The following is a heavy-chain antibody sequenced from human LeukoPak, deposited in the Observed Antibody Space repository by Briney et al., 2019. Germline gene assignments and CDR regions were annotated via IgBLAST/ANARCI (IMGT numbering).Heavy chain of an antibody. CDR2: IYPGDSDT. CDR1: GYSFTSYW. D-gene: IGHD6-13*01. J-gene: IGHJ5*02. Sequence: GESLKISCKGSGYSFTSYWIGWARQMPGKGLEWMGIIYPGDSDTRYSPSFQGQVTISADKSISTAYLQWSSLKASDTAMYYCARHWGIAAAGNTFDPWGQGTLVTVSS. CDR3: ARHWGIAAAGNTFDP. V-gene: IGHV5-51*01.